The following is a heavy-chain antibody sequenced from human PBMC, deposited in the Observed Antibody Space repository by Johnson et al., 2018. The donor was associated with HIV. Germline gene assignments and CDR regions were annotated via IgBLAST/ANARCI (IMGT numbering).Heavy chain of an antibody. D-gene: IGHD6-6*01. CDR2: IQFDGTKK. Sequence: VQLVESGGGVVQPGGSLRLSCAASGFSFSYYDMHWVRQAPGKGPEWLAFIQFDGTKKHYADSVKGRFTISRDNSKNTLYLQMNSLGPEDTAVYYCTRRYSISSRGYDIWGQGTLVTVSS. CDR3: TRRYSISSRGYDI. CDR1: GFSFSYYD. V-gene: IGHV3-30*02. J-gene: IGHJ3*02.